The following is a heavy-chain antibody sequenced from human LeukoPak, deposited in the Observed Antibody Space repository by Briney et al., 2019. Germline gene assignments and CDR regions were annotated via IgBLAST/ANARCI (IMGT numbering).Heavy chain of an antibody. D-gene: IGHD6-13*01. V-gene: IGHV3-48*03. J-gene: IGHJ4*02. Sequence: PGGSLRLSCAASGFTFSSYEMNWVRQAPGRGLEWISYISSSGNTKYYADSVKGRFTITRDNAKNSLYLQMNSLRAEDTAVYCCAREEAAAAPGYYFDYWGQGTLVTVSS. CDR2: ISSSGNTK. CDR3: AREEAAAAPGYYFDY. CDR1: GFTFSSYE.